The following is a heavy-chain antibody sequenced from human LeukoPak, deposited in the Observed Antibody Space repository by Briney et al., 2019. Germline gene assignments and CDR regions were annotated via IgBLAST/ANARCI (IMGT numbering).Heavy chain of an antibody. V-gene: IGHV4-39*07. J-gene: IGHJ6*03. CDR1: GGSISSSSYY. Sequence: SETLSLTCTVSGGSISSSSYYWGWIRQPPGKGLEWIGSIYYSGSTNYNPSLKSRVTISVDTSKNQFSLKLSSVPAADTAVYYCARGACPRGYSSSCHTPLRYYYYYMDVWGKGTTVTVSS. CDR2: IYYSGST. CDR3: ARGACPRGYSSSCHTPLRYYYYYMDV. D-gene: IGHD6-13*01.